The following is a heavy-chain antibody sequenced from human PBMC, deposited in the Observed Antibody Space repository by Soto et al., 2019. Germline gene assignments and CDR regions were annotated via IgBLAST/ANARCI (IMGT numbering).Heavy chain of an antibody. J-gene: IGHJ5*02. CDR1: GGSISSYY. V-gene: IGHV4-59*01. D-gene: IGHD6-13*01. CDR3: ARGRYSSSWYVFDP. CDR2: IFHSGST. Sequence: SETLSLTCTVSGGSISSYYWSWMRQPPGKGLEWIGYIFHSGSTNYNPSLKSRVTISVDTSKNQFSLKLSSVTAADTAVYYCARGRYSSSWYVFDPWGQGTLVTVS.